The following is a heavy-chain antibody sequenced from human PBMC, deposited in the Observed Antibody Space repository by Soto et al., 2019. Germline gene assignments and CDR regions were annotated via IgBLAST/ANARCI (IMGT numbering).Heavy chain of an antibody. V-gene: IGHV4-30-4*01. CDR1: GGSISSGDYY. CDR2: IYYSGST. D-gene: IGHD3-3*01. J-gene: IGHJ4*02. Sequence: QVQLQESGPGLVKPSQTLSLTCTVSGGSISSGDYYWSWIRQPPGKGLEWIGYIYYSGSTYYNPSLKSRVTPSVDTSKNQFSLKLSSVTAADTDVYYCARVPPGLFAVFDYWGQGTLVTVSS. CDR3: ARVPPGLFAVFDY.